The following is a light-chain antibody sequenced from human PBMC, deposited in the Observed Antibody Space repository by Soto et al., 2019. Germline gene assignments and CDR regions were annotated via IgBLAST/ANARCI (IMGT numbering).Light chain of an antibody. J-gene: IGLJ1*01. CDR3: FSYTSSGTYV. V-gene: IGLV2-14*01. Sequence: QSALTQPASVSGSPGQSITISCTGTSSDVGNYKYVSWYQQHPGKAPKLMIYEVSKRPSGVSNRFSGSKSGNTDSLTISGLQAEDETDYYCFSYTSSGTYVFGTGTKLTVL. CDR1: SSDVGNYKY. CDR2: EVS.